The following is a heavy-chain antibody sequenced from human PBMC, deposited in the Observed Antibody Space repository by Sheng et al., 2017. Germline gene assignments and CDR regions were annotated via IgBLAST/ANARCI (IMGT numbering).Heavy chain of an antibody. D-gene: IGHD3-3*01. V-gene: IGHV1-46*01. CDR1: GYTFTSYY. J-gene: IGHJ5*02. CDR3: ARDRARITIFVNLGQKGFDP. Sequence: QVQLVQSGAEVKKPGASVKVSCKASGYTFTSYYMHWVRQAPGQGLEWMGIINPSGGSTSYAQKFQGRVTMTRDTSTSTVYMELSSLRSEDTAVYYCARDRARITIFVNLGQKGFDPWGQGTLVT. CDR2: INPSGGST.